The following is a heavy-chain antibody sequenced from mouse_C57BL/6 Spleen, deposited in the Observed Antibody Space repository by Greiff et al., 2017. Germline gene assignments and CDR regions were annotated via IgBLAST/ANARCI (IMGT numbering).Heavy chain of an antibody. V-gene: IGHV1-72*01. CDR3: ARGGYSNPYYYAMDY. Sequence: QVQLQQPGAELVKPGASVKLSCKASGYTFTSYWMHWVKQRPGRGLEWIGRIDPNSGGTKYNEKFKSKATLTVDKPSSPAYMQLSSLTSEDSAVYYCARGGYSNPYYYAMDYWGQGTSVTVSS. CDR2: IDPNSGGT. J-gene: IGHJ4*01. D-gene: IGHD2-5*01. CDR1: GYTFTSYW.